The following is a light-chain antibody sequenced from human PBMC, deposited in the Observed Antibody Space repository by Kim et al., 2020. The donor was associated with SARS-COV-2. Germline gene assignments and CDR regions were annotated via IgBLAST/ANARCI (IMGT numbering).Light chain of an antibody. CDR3: QHYGNSPT. CDR2: GTS. Sequence: VSPGERATLSCRASQSVSSNNLVWYQQKLGQAPRVLIYGTSTRATGIPDRFSGSGSGTDFTLTINRLEAEDFVVYYCQHYGNSPTFGQGTRLEIK. V-gene: IGKV3-20*01. CDR1: QSVSSNN. J-gene: IGKJ5*01.